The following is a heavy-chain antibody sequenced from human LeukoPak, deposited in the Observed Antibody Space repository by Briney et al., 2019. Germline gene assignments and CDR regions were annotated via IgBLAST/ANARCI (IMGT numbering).Heavy chain of an antibody. V-gene: IGHV4-34*01. Sequence: GSLRLSCAASGFTVSSNYMSWIRQPPGKGLEWIGEINHSGSTNYNPSLKSRVTISVDTSKNQFSLKLSSVTAADTAVYYCARGTTAGIAVAGTYFQHWGQGTLVTVSS. D-gene: IGHD6-19*01. CDR3: ARGTTAGIAVAGTYFQH. CDR2: INHSGST. J-gene: IGHJ1*01. CDR1: GFTVSSNY.